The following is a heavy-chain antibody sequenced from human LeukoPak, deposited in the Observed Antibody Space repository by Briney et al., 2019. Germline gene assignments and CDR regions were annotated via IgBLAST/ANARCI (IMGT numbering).Heavy chain of an antibody. CDR3: ARADDSSGYRSYFDY. V-gene: IGHV1-46*01. D-gene: IGHD3-22*01. J-gene: IGHJ4*02. Sequence: ASVKVSCKASGYTFTNFYLHWVRQAPGQGLEWMGIINPTTGSTTYAQKLQGRVTMTRDMSTSTVYMELSSLRSEDTAVYYCARADDSSGYRSYFDYWGQGTLVTVSS. CDR2: INPTTGST. CDR1: GYTFTNFY.